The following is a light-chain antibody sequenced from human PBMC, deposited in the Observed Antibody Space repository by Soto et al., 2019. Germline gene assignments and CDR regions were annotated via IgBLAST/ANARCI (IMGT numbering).Light chain of an antibody. V-gene: IGKV4-1*01. CDR1: QSVLYSSNNKNY. Sequence: DIVMTQSPDSLAVSLGERATINCKSSQSVLYSSNNKNYLGWYQQKPGQTPTLVIYWASTRDSGVPDRFSGRGSGTDFTLTISSLQAEDVAVYYGQQYYSPPYTFGQGTSLEIK. J-gene: IGKJ2*01. CDR2: WAS. CDR3: QQYYSPPYT.